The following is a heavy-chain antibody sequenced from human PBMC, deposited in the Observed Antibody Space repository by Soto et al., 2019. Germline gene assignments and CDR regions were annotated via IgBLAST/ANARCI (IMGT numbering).Heavy chain of an antibody. V-gene: IGHV3-23*01. CDR3: TKNYYLDS. CDR2: INIVGGNT. CDR1: GFTFSNYA. J-gene: IGHJ4*02. Sequence: VQLLESGGGLVQPGGSLRLSCAASGFTFSNYAMSCVRQAPGKALEWVSSINIVGGNTNYADSVRGRFTMSRDDSNNKVFLQMNSLRAEDTAIYYCTKNYYLDSWCQGTLITVSS.